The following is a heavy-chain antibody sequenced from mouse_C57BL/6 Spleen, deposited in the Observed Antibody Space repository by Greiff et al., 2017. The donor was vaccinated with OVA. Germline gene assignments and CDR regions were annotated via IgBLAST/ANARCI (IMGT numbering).Heavy chain of an antibody. Sequence: EVKLVESGGGLVKPGGSLKLSCAASGFTFSDYGMHWVRQAPEKGLEWVAYISSGSSTIYYADTVKGRFTISRDNAKNTLFLQMTSLRSEDTAMYYCARPFMISYAMDYWGQGTSVTVSS. CDR2: ISSGSSTI. CDR3: ARPFMISYAMDY. D-gene: IGHD2-4*01. J-gene: IGHJ4*01. CDR1: GFTFSDYG. V-gene: IGHV5-17*01.